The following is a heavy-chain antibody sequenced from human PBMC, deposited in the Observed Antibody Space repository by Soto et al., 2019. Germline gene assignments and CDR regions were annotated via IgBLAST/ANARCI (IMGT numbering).Heavy chain of an antibody. Sequence: PSETLSLTCTVSGGSISSSSYYWGWIRQPPGKGLEWIGSIYYSGSTYYNPSLKSRVTISVDTSKNQFSLKLSSVTAADTAVYYCAGGAGSYGYYYYGMDVWGQGTTVTVSS. V-gene: IGHV4-39*01. D-gene: IGHD3-10*01. CDR2: IYYSGST. J-gene: IGHJ6*02. CDR1: GGSISSSSYY. CDR3: AGGAGSYGYYYYGMDV.